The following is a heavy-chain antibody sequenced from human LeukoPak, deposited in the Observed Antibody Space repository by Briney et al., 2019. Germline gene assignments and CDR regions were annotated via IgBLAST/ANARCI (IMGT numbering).Heavy chain of an antibody. Sequence: ASVKVSCKASGYTFTNYGISWVRQAPGQGLEWMGWISGYNDNPNYAQKFQGRVTMTTDTSTSTAYMELRSLRSDDTAVYYCAREPTPDYYGSGSYWNWFDPWGQGTLVTVSS. J-gene: IGHJ5*02. CDR2: ISGYNDNP. CDR3: AREPTPDYYGSGSYWNWFDP. CDR1: GYTFTNYG. V-gene: IGHV1-18*01. D-gene: IGHD3-10*01.